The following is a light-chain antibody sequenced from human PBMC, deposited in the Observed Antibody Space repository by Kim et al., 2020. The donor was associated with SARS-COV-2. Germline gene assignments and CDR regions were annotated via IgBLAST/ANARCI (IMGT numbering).Light chain of an antibody. CDR1: QGISSW. V-gene: IGKV1-12*01. CDR3: QQASGFPWT. CDR2: AAS. J-gene: IGKJ1*01. Sequence: IPMPQSPSSVSASVGDRVTITCRASQGISSWLDWYQQKPGKAPELLIFAASSLQSGVPSRFSGSGSGTDFTLTISSLQPEDFATYYCQQASGFPWTFGQGTKVDIK.